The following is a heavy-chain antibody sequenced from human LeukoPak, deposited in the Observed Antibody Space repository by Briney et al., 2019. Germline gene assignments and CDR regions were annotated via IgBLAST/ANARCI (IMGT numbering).Heavy chain of an antibody. D-gene: IGHD3-16*02. J-gene: IGHJ5*02. CDR2: ISGSGGST. Sequence: PGGSLRLSCAASGFTFSSYAMSWVRQAPGKGLEWVSAISGSGGSTYYADSVKGRFTISRDNSKNTLYLQMNSLRAEDTAVYYCAKEVVSDYVWGSYHWFDPWGQGTLVTVSS. CDR1: GFTFSSYA. V-gene: IGHV3-23*01. CDR3: AKEVVSDYVWGSYHWFDP.